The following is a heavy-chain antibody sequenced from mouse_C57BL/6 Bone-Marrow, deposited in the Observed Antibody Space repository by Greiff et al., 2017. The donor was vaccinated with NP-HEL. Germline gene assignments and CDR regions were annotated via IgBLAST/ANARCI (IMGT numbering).Heavy chain of an antibody. J-gene: IGHJ1*03. V-gene: IGHV1-64*01. Sequence: VQLQQPGAELVKPGASVKLSCKASGYTFTSYWMHWVKQRPGQGLEWIGMIHPNSGSTNYNEKFKSKATLTVDKSSSTAYMQLSSLTSEDSAVYYCARERGWLRTWYFDVWGTGTTVTVSS. CDR1: GYTFTSYW. CDR3: ARERGWLRTWYFDV. D-gene: IGHD2-3*01. CDR2: IHPNSGST.